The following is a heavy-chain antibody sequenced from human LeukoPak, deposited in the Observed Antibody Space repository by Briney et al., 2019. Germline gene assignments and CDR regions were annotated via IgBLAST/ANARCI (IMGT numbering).Heavy chain of an antibody. CDR1: GFTFSSYA. V-gene: IGHV3-30*04. CDR3: ARPRLEYCSGGSCFDAFDI. D-gene: IGHD2-15*01. CDR2: ISYDGSNK. Sequence: GGSLRLSCAASGFTFSSYALHWVRQAPGKGLEWVAVISYDGSNKYYADSVKGRFTISRDNSKNTLFLQMNSLTAEDTAIYSCARPRLEYCSGGSCFDAFDIWGQGTMVTVSS. J-gene: IGHJ3*02.